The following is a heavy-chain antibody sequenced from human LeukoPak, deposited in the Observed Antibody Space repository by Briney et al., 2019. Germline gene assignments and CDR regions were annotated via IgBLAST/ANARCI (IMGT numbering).Heavy chain of an antibody. Sequence: SVKVSCKASGFTFTSSAMQWVRQARGQRLEWIGWIVVGSGNTNYAQKFQERVTITRDMSTSTAYMEQSSLRSEDTAVYYCAAGSPYCGGDCYPLDAFDIWGQGTMVTVSS. D-gene: IGHD2-21*02. J-gene: IGHJ3*02. CDR1: GFTFTSSA. V-gene: IGHV1-58*02. CDR3: AAGSPYCGGDCYPLDAFDI. CDR2: IVVGSGNT.